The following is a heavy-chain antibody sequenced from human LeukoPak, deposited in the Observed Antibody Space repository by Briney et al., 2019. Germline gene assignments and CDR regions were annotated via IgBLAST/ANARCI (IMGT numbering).Heavy chain of an antibody. V-gene: IGHV3-23*01. Sequence: GGSLRLSCAASGFTFSAYGMTWVRQAPGKGLEWVSAISGSGGSTYYADSVKGRFTISRDNSKNTLYLQMNSLRAEDTAVYYCAKDLWQPPGEYSYGSYYMDVWGKGTTVTISS. CDR3: AKDLWQPPGEYSYGSYYMDV. D-gene: IGHD5-18*01. CDR1: GFTFSAYG. CDR2: ISGSGGST. J-gene: IGHJ6*03.